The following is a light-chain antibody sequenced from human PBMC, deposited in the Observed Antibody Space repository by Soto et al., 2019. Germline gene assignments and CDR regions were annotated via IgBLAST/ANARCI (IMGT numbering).Light chain of an antibody. Sequence: EKVMTQSPATLSVSPGERATLSCRASQSVSSYLAWYQQKPGQAPRLLIYDVSNRATGIPARFSGSGSGTDFTLTISSLEPEDFAVYYCQQRSNWPSITFGQGTRLEIK. CDR3: QQRSNWPSIT. CDR1: QSVSSY. J-gene: IGKJ5*01. V-gene: IGKV3-11*01. CDR2: DVS.